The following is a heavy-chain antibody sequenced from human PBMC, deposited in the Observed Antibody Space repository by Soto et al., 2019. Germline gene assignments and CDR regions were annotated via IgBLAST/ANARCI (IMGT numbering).Heavy chain of an antibody. CDR1: GFTFSSYA. CDR3: ARDRETYCSGGRCNGLAN. CDR2: ISYDGRTN. Sequence: QVQLVESGGGVVQPGRSLRLSCAASGFTFSSYAMYWVRQAPGKGLEWVAVISYDGRTNYYADSVKGRFTISRDNSRNALSLQMNGLRPEDTAVYYCARDRETYCSGGRCNGLANWGQGTLVTVSS. J-gene: IGHJ4*02. V-gene: IGHV3-30*04. D-gene: IGHD2-15*01.